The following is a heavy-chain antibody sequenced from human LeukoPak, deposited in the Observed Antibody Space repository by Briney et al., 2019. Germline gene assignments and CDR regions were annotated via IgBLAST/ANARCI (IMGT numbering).Heavy chain of an antibody. V-gene: IGHV3-23*01. CDR3: AKRIGGVNSFDH. CDR2: ISGSSDTT. D-gene: IGHD3-16*01. Sequence: PGGSLRLSCAGSGFTFSDYAINWVRQAPGKGLEWVSVISGSSDTTYYADSVKGRFIISRDNSKNTLYLQMNSLRAEDTAVYYCAKRIGGVNSFDHWGQGTLVTVSS. J-gene: IGHJ4*02. CDR1: GFTFSDYA.